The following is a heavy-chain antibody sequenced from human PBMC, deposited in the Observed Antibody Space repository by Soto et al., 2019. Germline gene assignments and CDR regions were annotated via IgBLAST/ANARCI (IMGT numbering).Heavy chain of an antibody. CDR3: ARGIAAAGTVFSYYYMDV. Sequence: EVQLLESGGGLVQPGGSLRLSCAASGFTFSSYSMNWVRQAPGKGLEWVSYISSSSSTIYYADSVKGRFTISRDNAKNSLYLQMNSLRAEDTAVYYCARGIAAAGTVFSYYYMDVWGRGTTVTVSS. CDR2: ISSSSSTI. D-gene: IGHD6-13*01. J-gene: IGHJ6*03. CDR1: GFTFSSYS. V-gene: IGHV3-48*01.